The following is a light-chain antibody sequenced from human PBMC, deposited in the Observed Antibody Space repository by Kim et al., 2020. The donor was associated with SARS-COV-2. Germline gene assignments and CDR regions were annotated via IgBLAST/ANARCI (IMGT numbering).Light chain of an antibody. CDR2: DSS. CDR3: QHRSDWPIT. J-gene: IGKJ5*01. V-gene: IGKV3-11*01. CDR1: QNINNH. Sequence: IVLTQSPATLSLSPGESATLSCRASQNINNHLAWYQHRPGQAPSLLIYDSSNRATGLPGRFSGRGSGTDFTLSISSLEPEDFAVYYCQHRSDWPITFGQGTRLEIK.